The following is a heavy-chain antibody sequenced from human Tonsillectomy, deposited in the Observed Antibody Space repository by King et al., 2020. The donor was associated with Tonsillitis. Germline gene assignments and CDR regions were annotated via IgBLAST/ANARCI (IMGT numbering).Heavy chain of an antibody. CDR3: TRTTTYSGSYSS. Sequence: VQLVESGGGLVQPGGSLKLSCAASWVTFSGSAMHWGRQASGKGLDWVGRIRSKANSYATAYAAPVKGRFTISRDDSKNTAYRQMNSLKTEDTAVYYCTRTTTYSGSYSSWGQGTLVTVSS. D-gene: IGHD1-26*01. V-gene: IGHV3-73*01. J-gene: IGHJ5*02. CDR1: WVTFSGSA. CDR2: IRSKANSYAT.